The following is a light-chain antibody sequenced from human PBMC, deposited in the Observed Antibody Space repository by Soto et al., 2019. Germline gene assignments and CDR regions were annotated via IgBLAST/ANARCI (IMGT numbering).Light chain of an antibody. CDR1: QSVSSSY. CDR3: HQYGSSPRT. V-gene: IGKV3-20*01. J-gene: IGKJ2*01. Sequence: EIVLTQSPGTLSLSPGERATLSCRASQSVSSSYLAWFQQKPGQAPRLLIYGASSRATGIPDRFSGSGSGTDFNLTISRLEPEDFAVYYCHQYGSSPRTFGQGTKLEIK. CDR2: GAS.